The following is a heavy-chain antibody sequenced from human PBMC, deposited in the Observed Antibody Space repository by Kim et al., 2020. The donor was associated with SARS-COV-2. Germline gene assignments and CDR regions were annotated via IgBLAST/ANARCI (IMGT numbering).Heavy chain of an antibody. CDR3: ARVVGTVTHGWLWFDP. V-gene: IGHV4-61*02. J-gene: IGHJ5*02. CDR1: GGSISSGSYY. D-gene: IGHD4-17*01. Sequence: SETLSLTCTVSGGSISSGSYYWSWIRQPAGKGLEWIGRIYTSGSTNYNPSLKSRVTISVDTSKNQFSLKLSSVTAADTAVYYCARVVGTVTHGWLWFDPWGQGTLVTVSS. CDR2: IYTSGST.